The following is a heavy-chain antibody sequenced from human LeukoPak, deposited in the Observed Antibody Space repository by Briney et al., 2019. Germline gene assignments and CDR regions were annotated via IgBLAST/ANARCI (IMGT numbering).Heavy chain of an antibody. V-gene: IGHV1-24*01. Sequence: ASVKVSCKFSGYTLTELSMHWVRQAPGKGLEWMGGFYPEDGETIYAQKFQGRVTMTEDTSTHTAYMELSSLRSEDTAVYYCATDPGAGTTAFLAFDIWGQGTMVTVSS. J-gene: IGHJ3*02. CDR3: ATDPGAGTTAFLAFDI. D-gene: IGHD1-1*01. CDR2: FYPEDGET. CDR1: GYTLTELS.